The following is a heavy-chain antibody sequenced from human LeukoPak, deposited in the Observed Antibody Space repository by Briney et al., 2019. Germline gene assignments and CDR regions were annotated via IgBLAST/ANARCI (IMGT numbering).Heavy chain of an antibody. J-gene: IGHJ4*02. CDR1: GFTVSSNY. CDR2: INTSGNSM. CDR3: ARVVRGDAYNYDY. Sequence: GGSLRLSCAASGFTVSSNYMSWVRQAPGKGLEWVSVINTSGNSMYHADSVKGRFTTSRDNARNSLYLQMNSLRAEDTAVYYCARVVRGDAYNYDYWGRGTLVTVSS. V-gene: IGHV3-21*01. D-gene: IGHD5-24*01.